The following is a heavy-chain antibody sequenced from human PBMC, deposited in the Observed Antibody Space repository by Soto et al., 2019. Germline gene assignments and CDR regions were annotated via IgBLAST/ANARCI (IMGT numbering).Heavy chain of an antibody. CDR2: ISVSDGRT. D-gene: IGHD1-7*01. CDR1: GFTFITYA. Sequence: PGGSLRLSCSGSGFTFITYAMTWVRQAPGKGLEWVSGISVSDGRTYYADSVKGRFTISRDNSRNTLYLQMNSLRADDTAVYYCAKSGENYNLIDSWGQRAPVTVSS. J-gene: IGHJ5*01. CDR3: AKSGENYNLIDS. V-gene: IGHV3-23*01.